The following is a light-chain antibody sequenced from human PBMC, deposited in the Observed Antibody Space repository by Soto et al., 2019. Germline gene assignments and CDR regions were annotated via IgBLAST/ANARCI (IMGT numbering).Light chain of an antibody. J-gene: IGKJ4*01. Sequence: EIVLTQSPGTLSVSPGEGASLSCRASQSVSSSYLAWYQQKPGQAPRLLIYDASNRATGIPARFSGSGSGTDFTLTISSLEPEDFAVYYCQQRSFWLTFGGGTKVDI. CDR1: QSVSSSY. V-gene: IGKV3D-20*02. CDR2: DAS. CDR3: QQRSFWLT.